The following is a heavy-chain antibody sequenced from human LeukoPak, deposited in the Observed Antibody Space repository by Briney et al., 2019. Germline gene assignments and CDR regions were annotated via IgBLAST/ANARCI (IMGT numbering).Heavy chain of an antibody. CDR3: ARESVGGDYFDY. V-gene: IGHV1-3*01. D-gene: IGHD2-15*01. CDR1: GYTFTSYA. Sequence: ASVKVSCKASGYTFTSYAMHWVRQAPGQRLEWMGWINAGNGNTKYSQKFQGRVTITRDTSASTACMELSSLRSEDTAVYYCARESVGGDYFDYWGQGTLVTVSS. CDR2: INAGNGNT. J-gene: IGHJ4*02.